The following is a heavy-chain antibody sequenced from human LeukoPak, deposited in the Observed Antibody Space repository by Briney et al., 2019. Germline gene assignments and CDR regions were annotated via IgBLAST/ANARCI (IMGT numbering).Heavy chain of an antibody. V-gene: IGHV3-15*01. CDR1: GLSSRNTL. CDR2: NNGNTDCGAT. J-gene: IGHJ4*02. CDR3: GTDAYLLFGEFAY. Sequence: GGSLRLSRAASGLSSRNTLMSGVRQSPGGGGEWVGRNNGNTDCGATVFSAPVTGRFTIAKDDSKNPLYLQMDSLKAEDTAVYYCGTDAYLLFGEFAYWGQGILVTVSS. D-gene: IGHD3-10*01.